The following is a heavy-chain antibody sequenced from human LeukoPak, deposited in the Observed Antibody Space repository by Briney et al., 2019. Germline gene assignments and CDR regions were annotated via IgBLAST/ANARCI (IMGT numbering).Heavy chain of an antibody. Sequence: QTGGSLRLSFAASGFTFSSYAMSWVRQAPGKGLEWVSAISGSGGSTYYADSVKGRFTISRDNSRNTLYLQMNSLRAEDTAVYYCAKVRPLIVVVTATQYYFDYWGQGTLVTVSS. CDR3: AKVRPLIVVVTATQYYFDY. CDR2: ISGSGGST. D-gene: IGHD2-21*02. V-gene: IGHV3-23*01. J-gene: IGHJ4*02. CDR1: GFTFSSYA.